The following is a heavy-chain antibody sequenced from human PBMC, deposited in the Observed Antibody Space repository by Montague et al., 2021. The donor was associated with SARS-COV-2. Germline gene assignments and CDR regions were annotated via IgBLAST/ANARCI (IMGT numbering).Heavy chain of an antibody. J-gene: IGHJ3*02. Sequence: SLRLSCATSGFTFRNFAMNWVRQAPGKGLEWVSLIYSDGSHTFYADSVKGRFTILRDDFKNTVSLQMDSLRAEDTAAYYCAKGSPAGGRHPFDMWGLGTMVTVSS. CDR2: IYSDGSHT. CDR3: AKGSPAGGRHPFDM. CDR1: GFTFRNFA. V-gene: IGHV3-23*03. D-gene: IGHD1-26*01.